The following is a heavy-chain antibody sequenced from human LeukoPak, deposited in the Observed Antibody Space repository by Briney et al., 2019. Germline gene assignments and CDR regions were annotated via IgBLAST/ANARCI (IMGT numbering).Heavy chain of an antibody. V-gene: IGHV3-7*01. J-gene: IGHJ4*02. CDR1: GLTFSSQW. CDR2: IGGDGRRK. D-gene: IGHD3-22*01. Sequence: GGSLRLSCVASGLTFSSQWMTWVRQAPGKGLEWLANIGGDGRRKFYEDSVEGRFTISRDNAESSLYLQMNSLRAEDTAVYYCARAYDSSGYYFYYFDYWGQGTLVTVSS. CDR3: ARAYDSSGYYFYYFDY.